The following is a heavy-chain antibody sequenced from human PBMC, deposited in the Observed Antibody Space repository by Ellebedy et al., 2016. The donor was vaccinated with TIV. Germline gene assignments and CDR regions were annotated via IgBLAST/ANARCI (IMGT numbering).Heavy chain of an antibody. V-gene: IGHV3-7*03. CDR3: ASLGFCSSNNCFYGMDV. D-gene: IGHD2-2*01. J-gene: IGHJ6*02. Sequence: GESLKISXAASGFPFRGYWMSWVRQAPGKGLEWVANINEDGSVKFFVDSVKGRFTISRDNAKKSVFLEMNSLRAEDTAVYYCASLGFCSSNNCFYGMDVWGQGTTATVSS. CDR1: GFPFRGYW. CDR2: INEDGSVK.